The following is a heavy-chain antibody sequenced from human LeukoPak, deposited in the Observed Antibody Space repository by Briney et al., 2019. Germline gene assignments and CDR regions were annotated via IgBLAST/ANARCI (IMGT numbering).Heavy chain of an antibody. CDR1: GGSVSSGSYY. CDR3: AREGRGFGGPWFDP. CDR2: IYYSGST. D-gene: IGHD3-3*01. Sequence: KPSETLSLTCTVSGGSVSSGSYYWSWIRQPPGKGLEWIGYIYYSGSTNYNPSLKSRVTISVDTSKNQFSLKLSSVTAADTAVYYCAREGRGFGGPWFDPWGQGTLVTVSS. V-gene: IGHV4-61*01. J-gene: IGHJ5*02.